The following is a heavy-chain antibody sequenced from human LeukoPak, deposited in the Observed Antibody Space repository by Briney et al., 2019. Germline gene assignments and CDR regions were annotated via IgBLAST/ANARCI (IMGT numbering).Heavy chain of an antibody. J-gene: IGHJ4*02. CDR3: ARLDSSSCFDY. D-gene: IGHD6-13*01. CDR2: INQDGSVE. Sequence: GGSLRLSCAASGFTFSNYWMSWVRQAPGKGLEWVANINQDGSVEYYLDSVKGRFTISRDNAKNSLYLQMNSLRAEDTAVYYCARLDSSSCFDYWGQGTLVTVSS. V-gene: IGHV3-7*04. CDR1: GFTFSNYW.